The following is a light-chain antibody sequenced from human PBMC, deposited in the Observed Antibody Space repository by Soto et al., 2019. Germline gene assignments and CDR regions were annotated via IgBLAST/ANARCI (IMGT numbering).Light chain of an antibody. Sequence: EIVLTQSPGTLSLSPGERATLSCRASQSVNRNYLAWYQQKHGQAPSLLIYCASSRATSIPDRCSGSGSGTTFTLTISRLEPDDFAAFYCQQYCSSPPRTFGQGTKVEIK. CDR2: CAS. V-gene: IGKV3-20*01. CDR1: QSVNRNY. J-gene: IGKJ1*01. CDR3: QQYCSSPPRT.